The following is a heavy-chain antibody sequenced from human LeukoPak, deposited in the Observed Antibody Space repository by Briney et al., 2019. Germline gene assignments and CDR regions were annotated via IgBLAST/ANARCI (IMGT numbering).Heavy chain of an antibody. V-gene: IGHV1-18*01. Sequence: ASVKVSCKASGGTFSSYAISWVRQAPGQGLEWMGWISAYNGNTNYAQKLQGRVTMTTDASTSTAYMELRSLRSDDTAVYYCARMVRLGGKPELLLQFDPWGQGTLVTVSS. CDR2: ISAYNGNT. CDR3: ARMVRLGGKPELLLQFDP. D-gene: IGHD1-26*01. CDR1: GGTFSSYA. J-gene: IGHJ5*02.